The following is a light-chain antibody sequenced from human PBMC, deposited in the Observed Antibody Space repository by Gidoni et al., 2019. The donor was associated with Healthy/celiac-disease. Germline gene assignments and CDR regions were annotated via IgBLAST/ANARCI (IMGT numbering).Light chain of an antibody. CDR3: SSYTSSSTL. CDR1: SSDVGGYNY. CDR2: EVS. V-gene: IGLV2-14*01. J-gene: IGLJ2*01. Sequence: QSALTQPASVSGSPGQSITISCTGTSSDVGGYNYVSWYQQHPGKAPHLMIYEVSNRPSGVPDRFSGSKSGNTASLTISGLQAEDEADYYCSSYTSSSTLFGGGTKLTVL.